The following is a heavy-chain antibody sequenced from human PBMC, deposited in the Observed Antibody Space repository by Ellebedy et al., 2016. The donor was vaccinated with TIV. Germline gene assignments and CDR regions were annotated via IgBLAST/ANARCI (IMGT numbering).Heavy chain of an antibody. D-gene: IGHD6-19*01. CDR2: ITSVSSAT. CDR1: GFTFSTYP. Sequence: GESLKISCAASGFTFSTYPMMWVRQAPGKGLEWVSYITSVSSATRYADSVKGRFTISRDNAKNSLYLQMSSLRDEDTSVYYCARVVAGLVGGDYWGQGTLVTVSS. CDR3: ARVVAGLVGGDY. J-gene: IGHJ4*02. V-gene: IGHV3-48*02.